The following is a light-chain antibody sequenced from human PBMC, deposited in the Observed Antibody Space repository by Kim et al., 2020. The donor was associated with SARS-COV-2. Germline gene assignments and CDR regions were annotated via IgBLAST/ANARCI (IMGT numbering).Light chain of an antibody. V-gene: IGKV1-39*01. CDR3: QQTYSTPHT. Sequence: SASVGDRVTSTCRASQTISSYLNWYQQKPGKAPKLLIYETSSLHSGVSSRFSGSESGTDFTLTISSLQPEDFATYYCQQTYSTPHTFGQGTKLEI. CDR2: ETS. J-gene: IGKJ2*01. CDR1: QTISSY.